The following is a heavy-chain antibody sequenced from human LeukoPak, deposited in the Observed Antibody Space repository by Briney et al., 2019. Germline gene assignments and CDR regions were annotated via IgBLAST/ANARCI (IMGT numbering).Heavy chain of an antibody. CDR1: GGSISSYY. V-gene: IGHV4-59*12. CDR2: IYYSGST. CDR3: ARLKYYYGSGSYYQPPDY. Sequence: PSETLSLTCPVSGGSISSYYWSWIRQPPGKGLEWIAYIYYSGSTNYNPSLKSRVTISVDTSKNQFSLKLSSVTAADTAVYYCARLKYYYGSGSYYQPPDYWGQGTLVTVSS. D-gene: IGHD3-10*01. J-gene: IGHJ4*02.